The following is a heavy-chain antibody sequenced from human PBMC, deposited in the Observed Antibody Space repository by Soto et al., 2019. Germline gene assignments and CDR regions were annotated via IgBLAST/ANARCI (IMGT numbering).Heavy chain of an antibody. J-gene: IGHJ6*02. V-gene: IGHV1-69*01. CDR2: IIPIFGTA. Sequence: PGQGLEWMGGIIPIFGTANYAQKFQGRVTITADESTSTAYMELSSLRSEDTAVYYCARNLHYDLPYMDVWGQGTTVTVSS. D-gene: IGHD3-3*01. CDR3: ARNLHYDLPYMDV.